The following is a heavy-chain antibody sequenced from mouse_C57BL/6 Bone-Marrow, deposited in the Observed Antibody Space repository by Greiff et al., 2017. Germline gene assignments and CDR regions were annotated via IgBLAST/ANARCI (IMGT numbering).Heavy chain of an antibody. J-gene: IGHJ2*01. V-gene: IGHV1-63*01. CDR3: ARFDGYYPYYFGY. Sequence: QVQLQQSGAELVRPGTSVQMSCKASGYTFTNYWIGWAKQRPGHGLEWIGDIYPGGGYTNYNEKFKGKATLTADKSSSTAYMQFSSLTSEDSAIYYCARFDGYYPYYFGYWGQGTTLTVAS. CDR1: GYTFTNYW. CDR2: IYPGGGYT. D-gene: IGHD2-3*01.